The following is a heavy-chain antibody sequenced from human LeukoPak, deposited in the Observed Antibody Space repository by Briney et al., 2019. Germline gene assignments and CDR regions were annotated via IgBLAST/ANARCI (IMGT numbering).Heavy chain of an antibody. CDR2: ISPDSGGT. Sequence: ASVKVSCKASGYTFTGYYIHWVRQAPGQGPEWMGWISPDSGGTNYAQKFQGRVTMTRDTSISTAYMELSRLRSDDTAVYYCARDQVGAARFDSWGQGTLVTVSP. J-gene: IGHJ4*02. D-gene: IGHD2-15*01. CDR3: ARDQVGAARFDS. CDR1: GYTFTGYY. V-gene: IGHV1-2*02.